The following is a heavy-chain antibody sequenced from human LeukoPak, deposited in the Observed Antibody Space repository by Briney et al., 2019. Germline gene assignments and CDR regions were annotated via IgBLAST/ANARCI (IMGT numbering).Heavy chain of an antibody. CDR3: ATLKDIVVTLAGSGTNHY. CDR2: FDPEDGET. CDR1: GYTLTELS. V-gene: IGHV1-24*01. J-gene: IGHJ4*02. Sequence: ASVKVSCKVSGYTLTELSMHWVRQAPGKGLEWMGGFDPEDGETIYAQKFQGRVTMTEDTSTDTAYMELSSLRSEDTAIYYCATLKDIVVTLAGSGTNHYWGQGTLVTVSS. D-gene: IGHD2-15*01.